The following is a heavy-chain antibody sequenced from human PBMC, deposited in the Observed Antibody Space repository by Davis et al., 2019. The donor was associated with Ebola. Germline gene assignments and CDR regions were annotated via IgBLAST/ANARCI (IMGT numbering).Heavy chain of an antibody. V-gene: IGHV4-59*08. D-gene: IGHD3-22*01. CDR1: GGSISSYY. CDR2: IYYSGST. Sequence: MPSETLSLTCTVSGGSISSYYWSWIRQPPGKGLEWIGYIYYSGSTNYNPSLKSRVTLSVDTSKNQFSLKPSSVTAADTAVYYCARQGGDYYDSSGYTYYYYYYGMDVWGQGTTVTVSS. J-gene: IGHJ6*02. CDR3: ARQGGDYYDSSGYTYYYYYYGMDV.